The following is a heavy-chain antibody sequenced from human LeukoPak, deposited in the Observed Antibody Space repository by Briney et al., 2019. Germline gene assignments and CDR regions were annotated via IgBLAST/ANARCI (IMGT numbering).Heavy chain of an antibody. J-gene: IGHJ4*02. CDR2: IYYSGST. D-gene: IGHD6-19*01. CDR3: AGGSGWKFDY. CDR1: GGSISSYY. V-gene: IGHV4-59*01. Sequence: AETLSLTCTVSGGSISSYYWGWIRQPPGKGLEWIGYIYYSGSTNYNPSLKSRVTISVDTSKNQFSLKLSSVTAADTAVYYCAGGSGWKFDYWGQGTLATVSS.